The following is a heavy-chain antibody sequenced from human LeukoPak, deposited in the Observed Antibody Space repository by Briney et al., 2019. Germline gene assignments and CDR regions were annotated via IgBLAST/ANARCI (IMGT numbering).Heavy chain of an antibody. D-gene: IGHD3-22*01. CDR1: GFTFSSYA. V-gene: IGHV3-23*01. Sequence: GGSLRLSCAASGFTFSSYAMSWVRQAPGKGLEWVSAISGSGGSTYYADSVKGRFTISGDNSKNTLYLQMNSLRAEDTAVYYCAKDSPLDYYDSSGYYPFDYWGQGTLVTVSS. J-gene: IGHJ4*02. CDR3: AKDSPLDYYDSSGYYPFDY. CDR2: ISGSGGST.